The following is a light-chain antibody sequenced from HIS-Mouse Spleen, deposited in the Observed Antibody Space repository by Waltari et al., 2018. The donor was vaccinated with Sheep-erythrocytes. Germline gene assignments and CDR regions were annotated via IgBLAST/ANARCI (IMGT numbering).Light chain of an antibody. CDR1: SSDVGSYNL. V-gene: IGLV2-23*01. CDR2: EGS. CDR3: CSYAGSSTPWV. J-gene: IGLJ3*02. Sequence: QSALTQPASVSGSPGQSITISCPGTSSDVGSYNLVSWYQQHPGKAPKLMIYEGSKRPSGVSNRFSVSKSGNTASLTISGLQAEDEADYYCCSYAGSSTPWVFGGGTKLTVL.